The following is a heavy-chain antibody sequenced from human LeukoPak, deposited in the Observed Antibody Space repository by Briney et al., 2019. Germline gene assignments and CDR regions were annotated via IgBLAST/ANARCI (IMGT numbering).Heavy chain of an antibody. CDR2: ISYDGSNK. V-gene: IGHV3-30*03. D-gene: IGHD1-26*01. J-gene: IGHJ4*02. CDR3: ATSGIVGATWGEVQSDY. CDR1: GFTFSSYG. Sequence: GGSLRLSCAASGFTFSSYGMHWVRQAPGKGLEWVAVISYDGSNKYYADSVKGRFTISRDNSKNTLYLKMNSLRAEDTAVYYCATSGIVGATWGEVQSDYWGQGTLVTVSS.